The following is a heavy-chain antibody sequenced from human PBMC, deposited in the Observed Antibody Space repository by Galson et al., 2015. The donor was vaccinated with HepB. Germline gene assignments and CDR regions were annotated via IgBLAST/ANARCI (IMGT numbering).Heavy chain of an antibody. Sequence: SVKXXXKAXXYTFTGYYMHWVRQAPGQGLEWMGWINPNSGGTNYAQKFQGRVTMTRDTSISTAYMELSRXXSDDTAXXYCARXXXSPXXXYWXXGTPGT. J-gene: IGHJ4*01. V-gene: IGHV1-2*02. CDR1: XYTFTGYY. CDR2: INPNSGGT. CDR3: ARXXXSPXXXY.